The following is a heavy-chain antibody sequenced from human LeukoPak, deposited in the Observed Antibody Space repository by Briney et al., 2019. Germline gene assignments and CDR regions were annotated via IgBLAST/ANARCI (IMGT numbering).Heavy chain of an antibody. Sequence: GGSLRLSCAASGFTFSSYWMSWVRQAPGKGLEWVANIKQDASEKYYVDSVEGRFTISRDNAKNSLYLQMNSLRAEDTAVYYCGSSRGISKNDYWGQGTLVTVSS. D-gene: IGHD1-14*01. CDR1: GFTFSSYW. CDR3: GSSRGISKNDY. V-gene: IGHV3-7*01. CDR2: IKQDASEK. J-gene: IGHJ4*02.